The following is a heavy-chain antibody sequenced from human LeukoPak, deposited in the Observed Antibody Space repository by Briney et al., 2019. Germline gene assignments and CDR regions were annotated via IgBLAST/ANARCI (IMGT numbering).Heavy chain of an antibody. D-gene: IGHD3-3*01. V-gene: IGHV3-48*01. J-gene: IGHJ6*02. CDR1: GFTFSSYS. CDR3: AREDYYGGVMDV. CDR2: ISSSSSTI. Sequence: GGSLRLSCAASGFTFSSYSMNWVRQAPGKGLEWGSYISSSSSTIYYADSVKGRFTISRDNSKNTLYLQMNSLRAEDTAVYYCAREDYYGGVMDVWGQGTTVTVSS.